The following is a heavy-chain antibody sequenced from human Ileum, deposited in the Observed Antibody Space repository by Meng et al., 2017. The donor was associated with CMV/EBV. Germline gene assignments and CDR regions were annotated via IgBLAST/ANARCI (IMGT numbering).Heavy chain of an antibody. J-gene: IGHJ5*02. D-gene: IGHD3-3*01. CDR1: GYTFTGYF. V-gene: IGHV1-2*02. CDR3: ARGRVLRFLEWSWFDP. Sequence: SGYTFTGYFMHWMRQAPGQGLEWMGWINPNNGGTNYAQKFQGRVTMTRDTSISTAYMELSRLRSDDTAVYYCARGRVLRFLEWSWFDPWGQGTPVTVSS. CDR2: INPNNGGT.